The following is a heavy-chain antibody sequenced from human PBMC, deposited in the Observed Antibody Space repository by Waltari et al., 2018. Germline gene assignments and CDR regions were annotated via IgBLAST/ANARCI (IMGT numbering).Heavy chain of an antibody. J-gene: IGHJ6*02. V-gene: IGHV3-33*01. CDR2: IWYDGSNK. Sequence: QVQLVESGGGVVQPGRSLRLSCAASGFTFSSYGMHWVRQAPGKGLEWVAGIWYDGSNKYYADSVKGRFTISRDNSKNTLYLQMNSLRAEDTAVYYCARDLRTAMVPYYYYYGMDVWGQGTTVTVSS. CDR1: GFTFSSYG. D-gene: IGHD5-18*01. CDR3: ARDLRTAMVPYYYYYGMDV.